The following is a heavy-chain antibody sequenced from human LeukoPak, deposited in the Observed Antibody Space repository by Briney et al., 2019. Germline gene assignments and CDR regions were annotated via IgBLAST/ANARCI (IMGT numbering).Heavy chain of an antibody. CDR3: ARDQESSSWPYYYYYGMDV. Sequence: GGSLRLSCAASGFTFSDYYMSWVRQAPGKGLEWVSYISSSGSNIYYADSVKGRFTISRDNAKNSLYLQMNSLRAEDTAVYYCARDQESSSWPYYYYYGMDVWGQGTTVTVSS. CDR2: ISSSGSNI. J-gene: IGHJ6*02. D-gene: IGHD6-13*01. V-gene: IGHV3-11*01. CDR1: GFTFSDYY.